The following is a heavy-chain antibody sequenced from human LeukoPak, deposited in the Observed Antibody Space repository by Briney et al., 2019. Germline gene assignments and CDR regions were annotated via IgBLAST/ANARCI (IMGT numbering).Heavy chain of an antibody. D-gene: IGHD3-22*01. Sequence: PGGSLRLSCAASGFSFSSYAMAWVRQAPGKGLEWVSTISGSGGSTHYADSVKGRFTISRDNSKNTLYLQMNSLRAEDTAVYYCAKDPYYYDSSGYGYGMDAWGQGTTVTVSS. J-gene: IGHJ6*02. CDR3: AKDPYYYDSSGYGYGMDA. V-gene: IGHV3-23*01. CDR1: GFSFSSYA. CDR2: ISGSGGST.